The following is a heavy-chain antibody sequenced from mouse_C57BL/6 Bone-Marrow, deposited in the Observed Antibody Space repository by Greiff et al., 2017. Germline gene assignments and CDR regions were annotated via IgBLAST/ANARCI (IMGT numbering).Heavy chain of an antibody. Sequence: QVQLQQPGAELVRPGSSVTLSCKASGYTFTSYWMHWVKQRPIQGLEWIGNIDPSDSETHYNQKFKDKATLTVDKSSSTAYMPLSSLTSEDSAVYYCARWGLYYYGSIHFLWSFDVRGTAATVTASS. D-gene: IGHD1-1*01. V-gene: IGHV1-52*01. CDR3: ARWGLYYYGSIHFLWSFDV. CDR2: IDPSDSET. J-gene: IGHJ1*03. CDR1: GYTFTSYW.